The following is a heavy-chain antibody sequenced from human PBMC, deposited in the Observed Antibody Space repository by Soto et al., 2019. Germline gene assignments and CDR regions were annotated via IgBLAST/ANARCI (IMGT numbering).Heavy chain of an antibody. CDR1: GFTFSTYA. Sequence: PGGSLRLSCAASGFTFSTYAMNWVRQAPGKGLEWVSSISGSGSNTYYADSVKGRFTISRDNSKNTLYLQMNSLTAEDTAMYYCAKDGLQSYYDSTGYFQHWGQGTLVTVSS. CDR3: AKDGLQSYYDSTGYFQH. J-gene: IGHJ1*01. D-gene: IGHD3-22*01. V-gene: IGHV3-23*01. CDR2: ISGSGSNT.